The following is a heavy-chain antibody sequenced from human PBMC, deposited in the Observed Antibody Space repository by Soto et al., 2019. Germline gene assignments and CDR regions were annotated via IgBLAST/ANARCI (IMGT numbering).Heavy chain of an antibody. J-gene: IGHJ4*02. CDR1: GGSFSGYY. CDR3: ARGSIAVAGYFDY. CDR2: INHSGST. D-gene: IGHD6-19*01. Sequence: SETLSLTCAVYGGSFSGYYWSWIRQPPGKGLEWIGEINHSGSTNYNPSLKSRVTISVDTSKNQFSLKLSSVTAADTAVYYCARGSIAVAGYFDYWGQGTLVTVSS. V-gene: IGHV4-34*01.